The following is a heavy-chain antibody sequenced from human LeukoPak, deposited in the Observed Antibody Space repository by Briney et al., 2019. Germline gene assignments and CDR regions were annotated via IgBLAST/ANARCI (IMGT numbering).Heavy chain of an antibody. CDR2: IYYSGST. J-gene: IGHJ4*02. D-gene: IGHD4-23*01. Sequence: SETLSLTCTVSGGSISSYYWSWIRQPPGKGLEWIGYIYYSGSTNYNPSLKSRVTISVDTSKNQFSLKLSSVTDADTAVYYCARGSPTTVAPHFEYWGQGTLVTVSS. CDR1: GGSISSYY. CDR3: ARGSPTTVAPHFEY. V-gene: IGHV4-59*01.